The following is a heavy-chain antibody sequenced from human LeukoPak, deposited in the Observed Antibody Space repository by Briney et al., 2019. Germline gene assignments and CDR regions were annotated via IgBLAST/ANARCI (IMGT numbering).Heavy chain of an antibody. CDR2: IQSDGSNK. D-gene: IGHD6-13*01. CDR3: AKDSSSSTWIYYFDY. J-gene: IGHJ4*02. Sequence: GGSLRLSCAASGFTFSSYGIHWVRQAPGKGLEWVAFIQSDGSNKYYADSVKGRFTISRDNSKNTLYLQMNSLRAEDTAVYYCAKDSSSSTWIYYFDYWGQGTLVTVSS. V-gene: IGHV3-30*02. CDR1: GFTFSSYG.